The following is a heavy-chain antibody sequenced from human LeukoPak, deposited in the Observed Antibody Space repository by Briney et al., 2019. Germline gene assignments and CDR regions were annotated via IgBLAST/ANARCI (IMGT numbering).Heavy chain of an antibody. CDR1: GFTFSSYW. CDR3: ARESVDFWSGYYGIAGALDP. J-gene: IGHJ5*02. D-gene: IGHD3-3*01. CDR2: INHSGST. Sequence: GSLRLSCAASGFTFSSYWMSWVRQPPGKGLEWIGEINHSGSTNYNPSLKSRVTISVDTSKNQFSLKLSSVTAADTAVYYCARESVDFWSGYYGIAGALDPWGQGSLVTVSS. V-gene: IGHV4-34*01.